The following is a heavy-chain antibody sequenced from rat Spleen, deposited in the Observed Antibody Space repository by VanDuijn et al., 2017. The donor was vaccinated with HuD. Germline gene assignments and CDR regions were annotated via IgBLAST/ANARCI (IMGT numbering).Heavy chain of an antibody. CDR2: ISYDDSST. Sequence: EVRLVESDGGLVQPGRSLKLSCAASGFTFSDYNMAWVRQAPKKGLEWVATISYDDSSTYYRDSVKGRFTISRDNAKSTLYLQMDSLRSEDTATYYCARPNYGYPFAYWGQGTLVTVSS. D-gene: IGHD1-7*01. CDR3: ARPNYGYPFAY. CDR1: GFTFSDYN. V-gene: IGHV5-7*01. J-gene: IGHJ3*01.